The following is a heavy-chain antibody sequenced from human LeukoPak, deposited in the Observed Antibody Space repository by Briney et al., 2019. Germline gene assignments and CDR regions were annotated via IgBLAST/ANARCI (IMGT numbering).Heavy chain of an antibody. CDR2: IYYSGST. CDR1: GGSISSYC. Sequence: SETLSLTCTVSGGSISSYCWSWIRQPPGKGLEWIGYIYYSGSTNYNPSLKSRVTISVDTSKNQFSLKLSSVTAADTAVYYCARVPRHIDYWGQGTLVTVSS. D-gene: IGHD1-1*01. J-gene: IGHJ4*02. CDR3: ARVPRHIDY. V-gene: IGHV4-59*01.